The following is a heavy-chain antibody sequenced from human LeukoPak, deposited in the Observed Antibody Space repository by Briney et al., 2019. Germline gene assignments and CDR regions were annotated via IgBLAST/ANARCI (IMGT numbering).Heavy chain of an antibody. CDR1: GDSVTTYY. Sequence: PSETLSLTCTVSGDSVTTYYWSWIRQPPGKGLEWLGYVYYSGSATYNPSLKSRVTISVDTSKNQFSLRLGSVTAADTAVYYCARDGSNWSNDYYHGVDVWGQGTTVTVSS. V-gene: IGHV4-59*02. D-gene: IGHD4-11*01. J-gene: IGHJ6*02. CDR3: ARDGSNWSNDYYHGVDV. CDR2: VYYSGSA.